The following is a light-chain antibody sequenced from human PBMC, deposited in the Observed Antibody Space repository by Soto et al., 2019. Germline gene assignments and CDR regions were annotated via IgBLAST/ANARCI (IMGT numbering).Light chain of an antibody. J-gene: IGKJ1*01. CDR3: QQYDTSPRT. Sequence: EVMLTQSPGTLSLSPGERATLSCRASQSVSSNYLAWYQQKSGQAPRLLIYGSSNRATGIPDRFSGRGSGTDFTLTLRRLEPEDSAVSYCQQYDTSPRTFGQGTKVEFK. CDR2: GSS. CDR1: QSVSSNY. V-gene: IGKV3-20*01.